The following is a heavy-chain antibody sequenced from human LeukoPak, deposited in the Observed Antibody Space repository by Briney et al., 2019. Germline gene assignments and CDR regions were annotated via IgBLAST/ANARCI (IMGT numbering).Heavy chain of an antibody. CDR1: GGSFSGYY. CDR3: ARSPVSRALYAY. Sequence: SETLSLTCAVYGGSFSGYYWSWIRQPPGKGLEWIGEINHSGSTNYNPSLKSRVTISVDTSKNQFSLKLSSVTAADTAVYYCARSPVSRALYAYWGQGTLVTVSS. CDR2: INHSGST. J-gene: IGHJ4*02. D-gene: IGHD2/OR15-2a*01. V-gene: IGHV4-34*01.